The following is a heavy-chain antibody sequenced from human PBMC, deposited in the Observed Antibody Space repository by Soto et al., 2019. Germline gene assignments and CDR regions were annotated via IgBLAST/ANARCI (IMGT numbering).Heavy chain of an antibody. CDR2: IYSSGYT. V-gene: IGHV4-59*01. J-gene: IGHJ4*02. CDR3: ARGGGYNFGIDY. D-gene: IGHD5-12*01. CDR1: GESIRGFY. Sequence: SETLSLTCTVSGESIRGFYWSWIRQPPGKGLEWIGYIYSSGYTNYNPSLKNRGTISVDTPKKQFFLNLRSVTAADTALYYCARGGGYNFGIDYGGRGIGVTVS.